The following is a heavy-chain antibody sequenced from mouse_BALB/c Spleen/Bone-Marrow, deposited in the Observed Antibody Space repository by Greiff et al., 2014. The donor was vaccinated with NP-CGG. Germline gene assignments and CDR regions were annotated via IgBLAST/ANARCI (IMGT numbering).Heavy chain of an antibody. J-gene: IGHJ2*01. Sequence: QVQLQQSGAELLKPGTSVKLSCKASGYTFTRYWMHWVKQRPGQGLEWIGELNPSNGHINYNRNFKNKATVTVDKSSSTAYMQLSSLTSEDSAVYYCARMITTRGFDYWGQGTTLTVSS. CDR2: LNPSNGHI. V-gene: IGHV1S81*02. CDR1: GYTFTRYW. CDR3: ARMITTRGFDY. D-gene: IGHD2-4*01.